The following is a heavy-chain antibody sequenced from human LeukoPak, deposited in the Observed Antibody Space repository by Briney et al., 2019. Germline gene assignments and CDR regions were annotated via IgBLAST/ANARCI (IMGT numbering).Heavy chain of an antibody. Sequence: ASVKVSCKASGYTFTSYYMHWVRQAPGQGLEWMGIINPSGGSTSYAQKFQGRVTMTRDTSTSTVYMELSGLRSEDTAVYYCARDKNCSSTSCFNWFDPWGQGTLVTVSS. CDR2: INPSGGST. D-gene: IGHD2-2*01. J-gene: IGHJ5*02. CDR1: GYTFTSYY. CDR3: ARDKNCSSTSCFNWFDP. V-gene: IGHV1-46*01.